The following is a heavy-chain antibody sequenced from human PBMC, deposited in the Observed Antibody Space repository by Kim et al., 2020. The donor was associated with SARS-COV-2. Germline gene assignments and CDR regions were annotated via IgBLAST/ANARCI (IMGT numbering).Heavy chain of an antibody. Sequence: ADYVKGRFTISRDNYKTTLLLQRNSLRAEDTAVYYCARDGGANGNQYYFKYWGQGTPVTVSS. D-gene: IGHD2-8*01. CDR3: ARDGGANGNQYYFKY. V-gene: IGHV3-23*01. J-gene: IGHJ4*02.